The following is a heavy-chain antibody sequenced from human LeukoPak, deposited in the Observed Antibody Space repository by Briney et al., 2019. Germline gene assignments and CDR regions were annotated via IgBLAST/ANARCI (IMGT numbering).Heavy chain of an antibody. V-gene: IGHV1-69*05. J-gene: IGHJ4*02. Sequence: ASVKVSCKASGGTFSSYAISWVRQAPGQGLEWMGGIIPIFGTANYAQKFQGRVTITTDESTSTAYMELSSLRSEDTAVYYCARQSFGSGTLDYWGQGTLVTVSS. D-gene: IGHD3-10*01. CDR1: GGTFSSYA. CDR2: IIPIFGTA. CDR3: ARQSFGSGTLDY.